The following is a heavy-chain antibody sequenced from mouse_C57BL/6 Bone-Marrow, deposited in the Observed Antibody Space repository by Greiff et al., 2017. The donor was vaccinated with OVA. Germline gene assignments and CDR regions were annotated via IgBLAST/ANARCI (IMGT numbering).Heavy chain of an antibody. V-gene: IGHV1-78*01. D-gene: IGHD2-3*01. J-gene: IGHJ3*01. Sequence: VQLVESDAELVKPGASVKISCKVSGYTFTDHTIHWMKQRPEQGLEWIGYIYPRDGSTKYNEKFKGKATLTADKSSSTAYMQLNSLTSEDSAVYVCARSRDGYPAWFAYWGQGTLVTVSA. CDR1: GYTFTDHT. CDR3: ARSRDGYPAWFAY. CDR2: IYPRDGST.